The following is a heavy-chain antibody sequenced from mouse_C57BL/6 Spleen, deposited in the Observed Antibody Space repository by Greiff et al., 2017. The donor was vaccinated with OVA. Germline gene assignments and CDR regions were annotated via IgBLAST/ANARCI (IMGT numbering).Heavy chain of an antibody. D-gene: IGHD1-1*01. CDR2: ISYDGSN. Sequence: EVQLQESGPGLVKPSQSLSLTCSVTGYSITSGYYWNWIRQFPGNKLEWMGYISYDGSNNYNPSLKNRISITRDTSKNQFFLKLNSVTTEDTATYYCARVGTTVVAYWYFDVWGTGTTVTVSS. V-gene: IGHV3-6*01. J-gene: IGHJ1*03. CDR3: ARVGTTVVAYWYFDV. CDR1: GYSITSGYY.